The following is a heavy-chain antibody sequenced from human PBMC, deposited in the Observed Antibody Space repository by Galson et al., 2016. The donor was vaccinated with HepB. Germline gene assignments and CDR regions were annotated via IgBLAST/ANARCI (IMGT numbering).Heavy chain of an antibody. V-gene: IGHV3-74*01. CDR2: INSDGSSI. CDR3: AREDHDNWRGLYPGEGYYMDV. J-gene: IGHJ6*03. D-gene: IGHD3-3*01. Sequence: SRINSDGSSITYADSVKGRFSISRDDAKNTLYLQMNSLRAEDTAVYYCAREDHDNWRGLYPGEGYYMDVRGKGTTVTVSS.